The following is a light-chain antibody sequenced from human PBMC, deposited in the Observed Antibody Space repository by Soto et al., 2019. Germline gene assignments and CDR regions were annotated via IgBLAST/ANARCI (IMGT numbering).Light chain of an antibody. Sequence: EFVLTQSPGTLSLSPGERATPSCRASQTVRNNYLAWYQQKPGQAPRLLIYDASSRATGIPDRFSGGGSGTDFTLTISRLEPEDFAVYYWRQFSSYPLTFGGGTKVDIK. CDR2: DAS. V-gene: IGKV3-20*01. J-gene: IGKJ4*01. CDR3: RQFSSYPLT. CDR1: QTVRNNY.